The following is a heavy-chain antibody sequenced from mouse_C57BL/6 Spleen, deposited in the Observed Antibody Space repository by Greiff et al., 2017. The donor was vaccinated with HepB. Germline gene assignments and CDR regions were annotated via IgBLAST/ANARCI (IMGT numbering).Heavy chain of an antibody. V-gene: IGHV7-3*01. CDR3: ARSFYYYGSRGYFDV. Sequence: EVMLVESGGGLVQPGGSLSLSCAASGFTFTDYYMSWVRQPPGKALEWLGFIRNKVNGYTTEYSASVKGRFTISRDNSQSILYLQMNALRAEDSATYYCARSFYYYGSRGYFDVWGTGTTVTVSS. J-gene: IGHJ1*03. D-gene: IGHD1-1*01. CDR2: IRNKVNGYTT. CDR1: GFTFTDYY.